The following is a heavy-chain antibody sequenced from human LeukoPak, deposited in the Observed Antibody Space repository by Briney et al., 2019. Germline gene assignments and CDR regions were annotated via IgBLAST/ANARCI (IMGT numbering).Heavy chain of an antibody. V-gene: IGHV1-18*01. J-gene: IGHJ4*02. CDR1: GYTFISYG. Sequence: ASVKVSCKASGYTFISYGISCVRQAPGQGLEWMGWISAYNGNTNYAQKLQGRVTMTTDTSTSTAYMELRSLRSDDTAVYYCARIGIPDFEWLFPLDYCGQGTLVTVSS. CDR3: ARIGIPDFEWLFPLDY. D-gene: IGHD3-9*01. CDR2: ISAYNGNT.